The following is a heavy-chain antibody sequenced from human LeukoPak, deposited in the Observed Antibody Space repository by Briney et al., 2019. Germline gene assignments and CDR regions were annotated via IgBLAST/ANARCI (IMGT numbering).Heavy chain of an antibody. Sequence: GGSLRLSCAASGFTFSSYDMHWVRHAKGKGLEWVSAIGTAGDTYYPGSVKGRFTISRENAKNSLYLQMNSLRAGDTAVYYCARSSGYYYGSGSYYIPFDYWGQGTLVTVSS. D-gene: IGHD3-10*01. V-gene: IGHV3-13*01. CDR3: ARSSGYYYGSGSYYIPFDY. CDR2: IGTAGDT. J-gene: IGHJ4*02. CDR1: GFTFSSYD.